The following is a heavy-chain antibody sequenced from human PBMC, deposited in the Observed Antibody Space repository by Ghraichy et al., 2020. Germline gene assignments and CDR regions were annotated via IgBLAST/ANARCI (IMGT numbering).Heavy chain of an antibody. CDR3: ARGGSGSYPRDDAFDN. J-gene: IGHJ3*02. D-gene: IGHD3-10*01. CDR2: ISSSGTYV. Sequence: GSLRLSCAASGFTFSSYTMTLVRQAPGKGLEWVSSISSSGTYVYYEDSVKGRFTISRDNAKQSLFLQMNTLRAEDTAVYYCARGGSGSYPRDDAFDNWGQVTIVTVSS. V-gene: IGHV3-21*01. CDR1: GFTFSSYT.